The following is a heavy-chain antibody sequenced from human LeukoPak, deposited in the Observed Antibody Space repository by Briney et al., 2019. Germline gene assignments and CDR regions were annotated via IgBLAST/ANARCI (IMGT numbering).Heavy chain of an antibody. CDR1: GGSFSGYY. J-gene: IGHJ4*02. D-gene: IGHD5-18*01. CDR2: INHSGST. CDR3: ARTTVAMVEDFDY. V-gene: IGHV4-34*01. Sequence: PSETLSLTCAVYGGSFSGYYWSWIRQPPGKGLEWIGEINHSGSTNYNPSLKSRVTISVDTSKNQFSLKLSSVTAADTAVYYCARTTVAMVEDFDYWGQGTLVTVSS.